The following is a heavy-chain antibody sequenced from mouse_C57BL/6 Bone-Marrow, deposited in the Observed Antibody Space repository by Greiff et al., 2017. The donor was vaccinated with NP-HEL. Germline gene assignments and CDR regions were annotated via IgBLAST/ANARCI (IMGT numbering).Heavy chain of an antibody. CDR3: ARKSYYYGSSSHYYYAMDY. V-gene: IGHV1-55*01. J-gene: IGHJ4*01. CDR1: GYTFTSYW. D-gene: IGHD1-1*01. CDR2: IYPGSGST. Sequence: QVQLQQPGAELVKPGASVKMSCKASGYTFTSYWITWVKQRPGQGLEWIGDIYPGSGSTNYNEKFKSKATLTVDTSSSTAYMQLSSLTSEDSAVYYCARKSYYYGSSSHYYYAMDYWGQGTSVTVSS.